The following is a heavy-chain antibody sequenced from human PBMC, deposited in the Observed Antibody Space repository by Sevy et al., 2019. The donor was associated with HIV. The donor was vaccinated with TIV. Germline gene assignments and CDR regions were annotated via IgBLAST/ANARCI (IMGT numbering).Heavy chain of an antibody. CDR3: ARGSTY. V-gene: IGHV1-2*02. CDR1: GYTFTDYS. Sequence: ASVKVSCQASGYTFTDYSLYWVRQAPGQGLEWLGWINPKSGDTGYARKFLGRVTMTRDTSITTAYLDLTRLRSDDTAIYYCARGSTYWGQGTQVTVSS. D-gene: IGHD2-2*01. J-gene: IGHJ4*02. CDR2: INPKSGDT.